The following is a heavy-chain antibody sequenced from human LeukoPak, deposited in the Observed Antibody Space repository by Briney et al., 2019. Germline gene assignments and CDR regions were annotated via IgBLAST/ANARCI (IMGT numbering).Heavy chain of an antibody. CDR3: ARAQMTDYYMDV. CDR1: GYSFTSYD. Sequence: ASVKVSCKASGYSFTSYDINWVRQATGQRLEWMGWVNPNSGNTGYAQKFQGRVTITRNTSISTANMELSSLRSEDTAVYYCARAQMTDYYMDVWGKGTTVTVSS. V-gene: IGHV1-8*03. J-gene: IGHJ6*03. CDR2: VNPNSGNT.